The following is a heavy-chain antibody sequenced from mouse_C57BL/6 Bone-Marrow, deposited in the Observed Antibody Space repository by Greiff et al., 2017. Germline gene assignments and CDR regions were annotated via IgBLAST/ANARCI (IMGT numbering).Heavy chain of an antibody. Sequence: DVKLVESGGGLVQPGGSLKLSCAASGFTFSDYGMAWVRQAPRKGPEWVAFISNLAYSIYYADTVTGRFTISGENAKNTLYLEMSSLRSEDTAMYYCARRVIEDYAMDYWGQGTSVTVSS. D-gene: IGHD2-2*01. V-gene: IGHV5-15*04. CDR2: ISNLAYSI. CDR1: GFTFSDYG. CDR3: ARRVIEDYAMDY. J-gene: IGHJ4*01.